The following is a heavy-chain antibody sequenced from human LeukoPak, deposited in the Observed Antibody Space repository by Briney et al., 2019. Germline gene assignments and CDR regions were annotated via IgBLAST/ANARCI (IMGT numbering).Heavy chain of an antibody. CDR1: GFTFSNAW. CDR2: IKSKTDGGTT. CDR3: TTDCYGDYYWNWFDP. D-gene: IGHD4-17*01. V-gene: IGHV3-15*01. Sequence: GSLRLSCAASGFTFSNAWMSWVRQAPGKGLEWVGRIKSKTDGGTTDYAAPVKGRFTISRDDSKNTLYLQMNSLKTEDTAVYYCTTDCYGDYYWNWFDPWGQGTLVTVSS. J-gene: IGHJ5*02.